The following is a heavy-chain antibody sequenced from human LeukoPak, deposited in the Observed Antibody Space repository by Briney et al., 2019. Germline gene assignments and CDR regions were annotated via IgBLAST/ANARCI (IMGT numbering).Heavy chain of an antibody. CDR1: GYTFTGYY. J-gene: IGHJ4*02. V-gene: IGHV1-2*06. CDR2: INHNSGGT. CDR3: ARDIVGIGYYDSSGHEDY. Sequence: GVSVKVSCKASGYTFTGYYIHWVRQAPGQGLEWMGRINHNSGGTNYAQKFQGRVTMTRDTSISTAYMELSRLRSDDTAVYYCARDIVGIGYYDSSGHEDYWGQGSLVTVSS. D-gene: IGHD3-22*01.